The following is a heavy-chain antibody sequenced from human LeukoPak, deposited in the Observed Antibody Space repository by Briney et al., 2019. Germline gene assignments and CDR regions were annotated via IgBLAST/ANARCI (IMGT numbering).Heavy chain of an antibody. V-gene: IGHV4-4*07. CDR3: ARRGSSGPFDY. D-gene: IGHD6-6*01. J-gene: IGHJ4*02. CDR1: GGSISSYY. CDR2: IYTSGST. Sequence: PSETLSRTCTVSGGSISSYYWSWIRQPAGKGLEWIGRIYTSGSTNYNPSLKSRVTISVDTSKNQFSLKLSSVTAADTAVYYCARRGSSGPFDYWGQGTLVTVSS.